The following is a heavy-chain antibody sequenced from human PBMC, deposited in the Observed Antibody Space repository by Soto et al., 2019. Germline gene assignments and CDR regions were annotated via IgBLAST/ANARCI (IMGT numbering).Heavy chain of an antibody. Sequence: SETLSLTCAVYGGSFSGYYWSWIRQPPGKGLEWIGEINHSGSTNYNPSLKSRVTISVDTSKNQFSLKLSSVTAADTAVYYCARGRITMVRGVIIKGAYYYYGMDVWGQGTTVTVSS. D-gene: IGHD3-10*01. CDR2: INHSGST. CDR1: GGSFSGYY. CDR3: ARGRITMVRGVIIKGAYYYYGMDV. J-gene: IGHJ6*02. V-gene: IGHV4-34*01.